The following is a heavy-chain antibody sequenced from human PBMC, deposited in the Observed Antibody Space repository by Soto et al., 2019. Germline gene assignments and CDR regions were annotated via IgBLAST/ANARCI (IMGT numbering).Heavy chain of an antibody. CDR1: GGSISSSSYY. D-gene: IGHD3-3*01. CDR3: ARQGYDFWSGYYFDY. Sequence: SETLSLTCTVSGGSISSSSYYWGWIRQPPGKGLEWIGSIYYSGSTYYNPSLKSRVTISVDTSKNQFSLKLSSVTAADTAVYYCARQGYDFWSGYYFDYWGQGTLVTVSS. V-gene: IGHV4-39*01. J-gene: IGHJ4*02. CDR2: IYYSGST.